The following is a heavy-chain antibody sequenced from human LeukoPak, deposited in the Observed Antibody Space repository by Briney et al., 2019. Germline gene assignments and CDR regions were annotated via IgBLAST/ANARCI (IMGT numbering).Heavy chain of an antibody. CDR1: GGSISSGSYY. CDR3: ARGVSGRTYYFDY. J-gene: IGHJ4*02. CDR2: IYTSGST. V-gene: IGHV4-61*02. Sequence: SETLSLTCTVSGGSISSGSYYWSWIRQPAGKGPEWIGRIYTSGSTNYNPSLKSRVTISVDTSKNQFSLKLSSVTAADTAVYYCARGVSGRTYYFDYWGQGTLVTVSS. D-gene: IGHD1-26*01.